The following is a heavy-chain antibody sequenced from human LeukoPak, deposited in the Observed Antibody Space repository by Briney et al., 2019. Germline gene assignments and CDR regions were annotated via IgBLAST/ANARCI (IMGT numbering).Heavy chain of an antibody. J-gene: IGHJ6*02. CDR3: AREGYDILTGFPGMDV. V-gene: IGHV1-8*01. D-gene: IGHD3-9*01. CDR2: MNPNSGNT. Sequence: ASVKVSCKASGYTFTSYDINWVRQATGQGLEWMGWMNPNSGNTGYAQKFQGRVTMTRNTSISTAYMELSSLRSEDTAVYYCAREGYDILTGFPGMDVWGQGTTVTVSS. CDR1: GYTFTSYD.